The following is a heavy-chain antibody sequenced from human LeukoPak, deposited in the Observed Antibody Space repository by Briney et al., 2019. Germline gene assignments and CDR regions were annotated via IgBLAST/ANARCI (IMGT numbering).Heavy chain of an antibody. CDR2: INHSGST. D-gene: IGHD3-22*01. Sequence: SETLSPTCAVYGGSFSGYYWSWIRQPPGKGLEWIGEINHSGSTNYNPSLKSRVTISVDTSKNQFSLKLSSVTAADTAVYYCARGWRKYYYDSSGYYYWGQGTLVTVSS. V-gene: IGHV4-34*01. J-gene: IGHJ4*02. CDR3: ARGWRKYYYDSSGYYY. CDR1: GGSFSGYY.